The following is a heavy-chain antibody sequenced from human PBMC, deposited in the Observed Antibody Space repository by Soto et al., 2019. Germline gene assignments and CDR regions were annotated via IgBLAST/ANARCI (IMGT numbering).Heavy chain of an antibody. J-gene: IGHJ6*02. V-gene: IGHV4-61*01. Sequence: QVQLQESGPGLVKPSETLSLTCTVSGGSVSSGSYYWSWIRQPPGKGLEWIGYIYYSGSTNYNPSLKSRVTISVTTSKNQFSLKLGSVTAADTAVYYCARGIEGWYQGRYYSGMDVWGQGTTVTVS. CDR1: GGSVSSGSYY. CDR2: IYYSGST. D-gene: IGHD6-19*01. CDR3: ARGIEGWYQGRYYSGMDV.